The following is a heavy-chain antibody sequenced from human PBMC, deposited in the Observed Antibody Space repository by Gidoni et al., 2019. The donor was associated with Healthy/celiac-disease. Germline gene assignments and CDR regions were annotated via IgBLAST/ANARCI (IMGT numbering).Heavy chain of an antibody. CDR2: INHSGST. CDR1: GGCFSGYY. Sequence: QVQLQQWGAGLLKPSETLSLTCAVYGGCFSGYYWSWIRQPPGQGLEWIGEINHSGSTNSNPSLKSRVTISVDTSKNQFSLKLSSVTAADTAVYYCARGLGGYSYGLDYWGQGTLVTVSS. D-gene: IGHD5-18*01. J-gene: IGHJ4*02. CDR3: ARGLGGYSYGLDY. V-gene: IGHV4-34*01.